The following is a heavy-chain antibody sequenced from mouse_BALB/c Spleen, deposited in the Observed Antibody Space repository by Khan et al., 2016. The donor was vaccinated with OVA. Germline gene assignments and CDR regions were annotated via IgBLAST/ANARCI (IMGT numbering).Heavy chain of an antibody. CDR3: ARSTYRYAFVY. CDR2: IIYTGNT. Sequence: EVQLVESGPSLVKPSQTLSLTCSVTGDSITSGYWNWIRKFPGNKLEYMGYIIYTGNTYYNPSLKSRISITRHTSKNQYYLQLSSVTDEDTATYXCARSTYRYAFVYWGQGTLVTVSA. D-gene: IGHD2-14*01. CDR1: GDSITSGY. V-gene: IGHV3-8*02. J-gene: IGHJ3*01.